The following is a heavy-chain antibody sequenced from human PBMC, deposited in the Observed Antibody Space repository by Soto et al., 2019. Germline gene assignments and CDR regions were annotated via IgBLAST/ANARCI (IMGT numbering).Heavy chain of an antibody. J-gene: IGHJ4*02. CDR2: INQDGGQT. Sequence: GGSLRLSWGASGFIFSRDLMNWVRQAPGKGLEWVANINQDGGQTYYVDSVKGRFTISRDNSKNTVYLQMNSLRDEDTAIYYCAKEYGNDYWYFDYWGQGTLVTVS. CDR3: AKEYGNDYWYFDY. V-gene: IGHV3-7*01. CDR1: GFIFSRDL. D-gene: IGHD5-12*01.